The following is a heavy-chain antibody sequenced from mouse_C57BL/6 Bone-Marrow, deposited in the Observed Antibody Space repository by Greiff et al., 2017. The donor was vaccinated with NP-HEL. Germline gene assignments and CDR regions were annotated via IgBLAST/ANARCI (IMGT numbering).Heavy chain of an antibody. J-gene: IGHJ3*01. CDR2: IHPNSGST. Sequence: QVQLQQPGAELVKPGASVKLSCKASGYTFTSYWMHWVKQRPGQGLEWIGMIHPNSGSTNYNEKFKSKATLTVDKSSSTAYMQLSSLTSEDSAVYYCARCYDGYRGFAYWGQGTLVTVSA. CDR1: GYTFTSYW. CDR3: ARCYDGYRGFAY. D-gene: IGHD2-3*01. V-gene: IGHV1-64*01.